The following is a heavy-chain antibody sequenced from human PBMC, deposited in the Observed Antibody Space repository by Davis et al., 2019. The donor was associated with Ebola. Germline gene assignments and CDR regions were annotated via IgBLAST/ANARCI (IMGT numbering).Heavy chain of an antibody. CDR1: AFTSSSFR. J-gene: IGHJ4*02. CDR2: IKQDGSEK. CDR3: ARDLGTTATHAAGY. Sequence: GGSLRPSFAASAFTSSSFRMNWVRQAPGTGLEWLANIKQDGSEKYYVDSVKGRFTISRDNAKTSLYLEMNSLRADDTAIYYCARDLGTTATHAAGYWGQGALVTVSS. D-gene: IGHD4-17*01. V-gene: IGHV3-7*03.